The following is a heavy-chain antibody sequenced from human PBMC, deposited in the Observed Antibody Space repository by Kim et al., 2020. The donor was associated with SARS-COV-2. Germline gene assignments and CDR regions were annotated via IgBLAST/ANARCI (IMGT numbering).Heavy chain of an antibody. CDR1: GYTFTSYG. CDR3: ARDLARITMVRGAGSWFDT. CDR2: ISAYNGNT. D-gene: IGHD3-10*01. Sequence: ASVKVSCKASGYTFTSYGISWVRQAPGQGLEWMGWISAYNGNTNYAQKLQGRVTMTTDTSTSTAYMELRSLRSDDTAVYYCARDLARITMVRGAGSWFDTWGQGTLVTVSS. V-gene: IGHV1-18*01. J-gene: IGHJ5*02.